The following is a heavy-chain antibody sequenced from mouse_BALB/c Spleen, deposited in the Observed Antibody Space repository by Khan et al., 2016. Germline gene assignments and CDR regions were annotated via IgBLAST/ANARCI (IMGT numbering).Heavy chain of an antibody. CDR2: IYPGDGDT. D-gene: IGHD1-1*01. Sequence: QVQLQQPGAELARPGASVKLSCKASGYTFTSYWMQWVKQRPGQGLEWIGAIYPGDGDTRYTQKFKGKATLTADKSSSTAYMQLSSLASEDHAVYDGASYYGSSYDSFDYWGQGTTLTVSS. CDR1: GYTFTSYW. V-gene: IGHV1-87*01. J-gene: IGHJ2*01. CDR3: ASYYGSSYDSFDY.